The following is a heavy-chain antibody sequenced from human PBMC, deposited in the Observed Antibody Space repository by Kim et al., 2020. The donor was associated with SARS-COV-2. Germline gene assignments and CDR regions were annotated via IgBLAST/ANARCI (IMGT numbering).Heavy chain of an antibody. CDR3: ARDPRGGRDGLTGPVDY. Sequence: GGSLRLSCAASAFTFSSYGMHWVRQAPGKGLEWVAVIWYDGSNKYYADSVKGRFTISRDNSKNTLYLQMKSLRAEDTAVYYCARDPRGGRDGLTGPVDYWGQGTLVTVSS. J-gene: IGHJ4*02. CDR2: IWYDGSNK. CDR1: AFTFSSYG. D-gene: IGHD3-16*01. V-gene: IGHV3-33*01.